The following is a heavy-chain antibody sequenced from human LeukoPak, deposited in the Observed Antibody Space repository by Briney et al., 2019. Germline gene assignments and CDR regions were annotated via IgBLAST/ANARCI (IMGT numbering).Heavy chain of an antibody. J-gene: IGHJ4*02. CDR3: ARYAYGSGPFDY. Sequence: SETLSLTCTASGGSISSYYWSWIRQPPGERLEWMGYIYYSGNTNYNPSLKSRVTISVDTSKNQFSLQLNSVTAADTAVYYCARYAYGSGPFDYWGQGTLITVSS. CDR1: GGSISSYY. D-gene: IGHD6-19*01. CDR2: IYYSGNT. V-gene: IGHV4-59*01.